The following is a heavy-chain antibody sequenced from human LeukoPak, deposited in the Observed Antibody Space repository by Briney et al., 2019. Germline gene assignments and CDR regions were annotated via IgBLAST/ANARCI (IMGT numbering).Heavy chain of an antibody. J-gene: IGHJ4*02. CDR2: IKQDGSEK. CDR3: ASIVEEFGELLYDY. Sequence: GGSLRLSCAASGFTLSNYWMSWVRQAPGRGLEWVANIKQDGSEKYYVDSVKGRFTISRDNTKNSLYLQMNSLRAEDTAVYYCASIVEEFGELLYDYWGQGTLVTVSS. V-gene: IGHV3-7*01. CDR1: GFTLSNYW. D-gene: IGHD3-10*01.